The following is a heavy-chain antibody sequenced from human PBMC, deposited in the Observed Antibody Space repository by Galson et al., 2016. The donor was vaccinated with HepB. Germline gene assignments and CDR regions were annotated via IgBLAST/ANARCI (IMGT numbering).Heavy chain of an antibody. D-gene: IGHD2-15*01. J-gene: IGHJ4*02. CDR2: ISFDGGKI. V-gene: IGHV3-30-3*01. CDR3: ASLLVTATPDY. Sequence: SLRLSCAASGFTFVTYAMYWVRQAPGKGLEWVALISFDGGKITYAESMKGRFTISRDNSKNALYLQMNSLGAEDTAVYYCASLLVTATPDYWGQGTLVTVSS. CDR1: GFTFVTYA.